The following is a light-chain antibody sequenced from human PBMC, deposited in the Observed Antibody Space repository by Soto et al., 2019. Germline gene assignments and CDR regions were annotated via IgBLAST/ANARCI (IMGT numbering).Light chain of an antibody. Sequence: QSVLTQPPSVSGAPGQMVTISCSGSNSNIGAGYDVHWYQQLPGAAPTLLIYGNKNRPSGVPDQFSGSRSGTSASLAITGLQSDDEADYYCQAYDSRSASKVFGSGTKLTVL. CDR2: GNK. CDR1: NSNIGAGYD. V-gene: IGLV1-40*01. J-gene: IGLJ1*01. CDR3: QAYDSRSASKV.